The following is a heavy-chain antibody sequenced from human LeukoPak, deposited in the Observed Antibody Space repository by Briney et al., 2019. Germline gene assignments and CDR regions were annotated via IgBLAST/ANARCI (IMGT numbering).Heavy chain of an antibody. CDR2: IDPSDSYT. D-gene: IGHD3-10*01. V-gene: IGHV5-10-1*01. Sequence: GESLRISCKGSGYSLTSYWISWVRQMPGKGLEWMGRIDPSDSYTNYSPSFQGHVTISADKSISTAYLQWSSLKASDTAMYYCARLYGSGSYYKGGIDPWGQGTLVTVSS. CDR1: GYSLTSYW. J-gene: IGHJ5*02. CDR3: ARLYGSGSYYKGGIDP.